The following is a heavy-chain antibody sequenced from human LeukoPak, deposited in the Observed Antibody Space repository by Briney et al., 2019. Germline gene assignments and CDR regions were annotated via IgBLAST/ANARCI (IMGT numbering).Heavy chain of an antibody. Sequence: GGSLRLSCAVSGFTFSSYAMSWVRQAPGKGLERVSSISGSGDSTYYADSVKGRFTISRDISKNTLFLQMNSLRAEDTAVYYCAKDQSITMIVVVSFDYWGQGTLVTVSS. J-gene: IGHJ4*02. CDR2: ISGSGDST. CDR3: AKDQSITMIVVVSFDY. V-gene: IGHV3-23*01. D-gene: IGHD3-22*01. CDR1: GFTFSSYA.